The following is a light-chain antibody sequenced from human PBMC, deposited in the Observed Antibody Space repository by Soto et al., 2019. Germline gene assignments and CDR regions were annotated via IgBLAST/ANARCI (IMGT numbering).Light chain of an antibody. J-gene: IGKJ1*01. Sequence: DIQMTQSPSSLSAFVGDRVTITCRASQSITNFLNWYQQEPGKAPKLLIFGASSLQSGVPSRFSGTGSGTDFTLTISSLRPEDFAMYYCQQSYANPWTFGQGTRVEIK. CDR3: QQSYANPWT. CDR1: QSITNF. V-gene: IGKV1-39*01. CDR2: GAS.